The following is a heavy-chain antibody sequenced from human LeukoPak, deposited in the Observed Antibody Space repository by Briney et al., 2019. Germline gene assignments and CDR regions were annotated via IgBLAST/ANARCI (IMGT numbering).Heavy chain of an antibody. Sequence: SETLSLTCTVSGGSISTYYWSWIRQPPGKGLEWIGYIYYTGSTNYNPSLKSRVTISVDTSKNQFSLKLSSVTAADTAVYYCARDWDRYDSPGTFDIWGQGTMVTVSS. V-gene: IGHV4-59*01. D-gene: IGHD3-22*01. J-gene: IGHJ3*02. CDR2: IYYTGST. CDR3: ARDWDRYDSPGTFDI. CDR1: GGSISTYY.